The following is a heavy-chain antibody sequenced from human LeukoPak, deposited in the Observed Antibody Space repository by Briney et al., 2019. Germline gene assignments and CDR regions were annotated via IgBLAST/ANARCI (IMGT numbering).Heavy chain of an antibody. CDR1: GGSISSYY. D-gene: IGHD4-17*01. CDR2: TYTSGST. Sequence: PSETLSLTCTVSGGSISSYYWSWIRQPAGKGLEWIGRTYTSGSTNYNPSLKSRVTMSVDTSKNQFSLELSSVTAADTAVYYCARLKATVSIHAYFDSWGQGTLVTVSS. V-gene: IGHV4-4*07. J-gene: IGHJ4*02. CDR3: ARLKATVSIHAYFDS.